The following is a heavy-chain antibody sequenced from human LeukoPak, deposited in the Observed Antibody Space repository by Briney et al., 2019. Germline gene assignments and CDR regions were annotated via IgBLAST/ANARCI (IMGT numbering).Heavy chain of an antibody. CDR2: ISSSSSTI. J-gene: IGHJ4*02. V-gene: IGHV3-48*04. D-gene: IGHD4-17*01. Sequence: GGSLRLSCAASGFTFSSYSMNWVRQAPGKGLEWVSYISSSSSTIYYADSVKGRFTISRDNAKNSLYLQMNSLRAEDTAVYYCARAPSPQLRPEYYFDYWGQGTLVTVSS. CDR1: GFTFSSYS. CDR3: ARAPSPQLRPEYYFDY.